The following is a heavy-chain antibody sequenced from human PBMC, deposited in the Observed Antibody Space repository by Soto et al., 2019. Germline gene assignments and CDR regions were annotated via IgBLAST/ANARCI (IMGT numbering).Heavy chain of an antibody. CDR3: ARESVGAVAGTYVMDV. CDR2: IYYSGST. V-gene: IGHV4-59*01. D-gene: IGHD6-19*01. CDR1: GGSISSYY. J-gene: IGHJ6*02. Sequence: ETLSLTCTVSGGSISSYYWSWIRQPPGKGLEWIGYIYYSGSTNYNPSLKSRVTISVDTSKNQFSLKLSSVTAADTAVYYCARESVGAVAGTYVMDVWGQGTTVTVSS.